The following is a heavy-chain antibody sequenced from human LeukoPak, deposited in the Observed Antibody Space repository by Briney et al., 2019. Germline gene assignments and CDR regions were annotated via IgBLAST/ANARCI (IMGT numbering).Heavy chain of an antibody. J-gene: IGHJ6*03. CDR3: ARGGGSGWYAYYYYYMDA. CDR1: GGTFSSYA. D-gene: IGHD6-19*01. V-gene: IGHV1-69*06. Sequence: SVKVSCKASGGTFSSYAISWVRQAPGQGLEWMGGIIPIFGTANYAQKFQGRVTITADKSTSTAYMELSSLRSEDTAVYYCARGGGSGWYAYYYYYMDAWGKGTTVTISS. CDR2: IIPIFGTA.